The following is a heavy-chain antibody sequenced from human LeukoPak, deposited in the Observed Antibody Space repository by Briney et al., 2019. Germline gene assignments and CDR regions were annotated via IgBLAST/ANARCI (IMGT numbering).Heavy chain of an antibody. D-gene: IGHD3-22*01. V-gene: IGHV3-53*01. CDR1: GLTVSSNC. CDR2: IYSGGNT. J-gene: IGHJ4*02. CDR3: ARRAGDYSHPYDY. Sequence: GGSLRFSCAASGLTVSSNCMSWVRQAPGKGLEWVSFIYSGGNTYYADSVKGRFTISRDNSKNTVHLQMNSLRAEDTAMYYCARRAGDYSHPYDYWGQGTLVTVSS.